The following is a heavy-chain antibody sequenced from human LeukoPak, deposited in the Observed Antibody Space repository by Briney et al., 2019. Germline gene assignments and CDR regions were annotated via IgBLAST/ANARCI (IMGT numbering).Heavy chain of an antibody. Sequence: ASVKVSCKVSGYTLTGLSMHWVRQAPGKGLEWMGGFDPEDGETIYAQKFQGRVTMTEDTSTDTAYMELSSLRSEDTAVYYCATSEYGSDYFDYWGQGTLVTVSS. CDR1: GYTLTGLS. CDR3: ATSEYGSDYFDY. V-gene: IGHV1-24*01. D-gene: IGHD4-17*01. CDR2: FDPEDGET. J-gene: IGHJ4*02.